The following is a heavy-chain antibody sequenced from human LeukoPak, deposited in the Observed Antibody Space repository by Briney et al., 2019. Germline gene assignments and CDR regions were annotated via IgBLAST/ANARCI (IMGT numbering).Heavy chain of an antibody. CDR3: TRDPSNSSGWYIYFDY. D-gene: IGHD6-19*01. Sequence: ASVKASCKASGYAFKKYAISWVRQAPGQGLEWLGWISTYNGDTNYAQNFKGRVTLTTDAPTSTAYMELRSLRSDDTAVYYCTRDPSNSSGWYIYFDYWGQGVLVTVSS. CDR2: ISTYNGDT. J-gene: IGHJ4*02. CDR1: GYAFKKYA. V-gene: IGHV1-18*01.